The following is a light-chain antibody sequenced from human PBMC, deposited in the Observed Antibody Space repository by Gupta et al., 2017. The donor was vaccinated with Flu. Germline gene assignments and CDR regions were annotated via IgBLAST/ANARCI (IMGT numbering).Light chain of an antibody. CDR1: QRVSSS. V-gene: IGKV3-15*01. CDR3: QQDNNWIGA. J-gene: IGKJ1*01. Sequence: EIVMAQSPATLPVSPGGRPTLSCRSSQRVSSSLAWYQQTPGQAHRLLNYGSSTRATGIPARFSGSGSGTEFTLTISSLQSEDFAVYYWQQDNNWIGAFGQGTKVEIK. CDR2: GSS.